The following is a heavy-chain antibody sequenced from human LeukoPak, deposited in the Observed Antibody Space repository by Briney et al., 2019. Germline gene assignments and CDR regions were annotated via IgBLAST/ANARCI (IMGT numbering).Heavy chain of an antibody. V-gene: IGHV1-18*01. J-gene: IGHJ4*02. Sequence: ASVKVSCKSSGYTFTSKGVSWVRQAPGEGLEWMGWISANSGNTNYAQKFQGRVTITTDTSSSTVYMELRSLRSDDTALYYCARDNNYRFDYWGQGTLVTVPS. CDR2: ISANSGNT. D-gene: IGHD5-24*01. CDR3: ARDNNYRFDY. CDR1: GYTFTSKG.